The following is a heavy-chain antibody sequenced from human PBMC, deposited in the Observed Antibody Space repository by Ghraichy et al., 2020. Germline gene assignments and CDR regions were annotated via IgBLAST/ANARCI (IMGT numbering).Heavy chain of an antibody. V-gene: IGHV1-18*04. CDR2: ISAYNGNT. CDR3: ARDPGVVVTPAYYYGMDV. Sequence: ASVKVSCKASGYTFTSYGISWVRQAPGQGLEWMGWISAYNGNTNYAQKLQGRVTMTTDTSTSTAYMELRSLRSDDTAVYYCARDPGVVVTPAYYYGMDVWGQGTTVTVSS. J-gene: IGHJ6*02. D-gene: IGHD2-2*01. CDR1: GYTFTSYG.